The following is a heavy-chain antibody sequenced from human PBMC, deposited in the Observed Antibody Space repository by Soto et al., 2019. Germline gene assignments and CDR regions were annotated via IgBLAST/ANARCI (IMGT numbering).Heavy chain of an antibody. Sequence: ASVRVSCKTSGYTFTGHYIHWVRQAPQQGPEWMGEIGPESGATRSSEKFRGRVTMTMDTSITTVYMELRNLSPDDTAVYYCGRGRSGQIVIFYWGQGTPVTVSS. V-gene: IGHV1-2*02. CDR2: IGPESGAT. J-gene: IGHJ4*02. D-gene: IGHD1-26*01. CDR3: GRGRSGQIVIFY. CDR1: GYTFTGHY.